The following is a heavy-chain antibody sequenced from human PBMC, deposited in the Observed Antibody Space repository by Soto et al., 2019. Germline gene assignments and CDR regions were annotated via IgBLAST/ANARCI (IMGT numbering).Heavy chain of an antibody. CDR1: GFTFTRYS. Sequence: PGGSLRLSCAASGFTFTRYSMNWVRQAPGKGLEWVSSISSTTNYIYYGDSMKGRFTISRDNAKNSLYLQMNSLRAEDTAVYYCARYYYGSGSYYKRRGFFDYWGQGTLVTVS. CDR3: ARYYYGSGSYYKRRGFFDY. D-gene: IGHD3-10*01. V-gene: IGHV3-21*06. J-gene: IGHJ4*02. CDR2: ISSTTNYI.